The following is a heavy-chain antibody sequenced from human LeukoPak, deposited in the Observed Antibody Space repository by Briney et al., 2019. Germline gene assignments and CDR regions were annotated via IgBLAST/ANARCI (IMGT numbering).Heavy chain of an antibody. CDR2: INSDGSST. V-gene: IGHV3-74*01. D-gene: IGHD6-19*01. CDR1: GFTFSSYW. J-gene: IGHJ4*02. Sequence: PGGSLRLSCAASGFTFSSYWMHWVRQAPGKGLVWVSRINSDGSSTSYADSVKGRFTISRDNAKNTLYLQMNSLGAEDTAVYYCARDQGSGWGFDYWGQGTLVTVSS. CDR3: ARDQGSGWGFDY.